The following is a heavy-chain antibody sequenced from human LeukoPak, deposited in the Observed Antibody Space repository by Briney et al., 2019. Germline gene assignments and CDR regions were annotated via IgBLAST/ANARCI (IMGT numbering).Heavy chain of an antibody. CDR3: ARTDIVATITRDFDY. CDR1: GGTFSSYA. D-gene: IGHD5-12*01. J-gene: IGHJ4*02. V-gene: IGHV1-69*05. CDR2: IIPIFGTA. Sequence: SVKVSCKASGGTFSSYAISLVRQAPGQGLEWMGRIIPIFGTANYAQKFQGRVTITTDESTSTAYMELSSLRSEDTAVYYCARTDIVATITRDFDYWGQGTLVTVSS.